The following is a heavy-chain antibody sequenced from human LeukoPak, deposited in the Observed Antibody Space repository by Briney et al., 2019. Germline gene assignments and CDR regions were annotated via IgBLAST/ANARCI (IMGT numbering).Heavy chain of an antibody. CDR1: GGTFSSYA. CDR3: ASIGRGAETLDV. J-gene: IGHJ6*04. D-gene: IGHD1-26*01. V-gene: IGHV1-69*05. Sequence: SVKVSCKASGGTFSSYAISWVRQAPGQGLEWMGGIIPIFGTANYAQKFQGRVTITTDESTSTAYMELSSLRSEDTAVYYCASIGRGAETLDVWGKGTTVTVSS. CDR2: IIPIFGTA.